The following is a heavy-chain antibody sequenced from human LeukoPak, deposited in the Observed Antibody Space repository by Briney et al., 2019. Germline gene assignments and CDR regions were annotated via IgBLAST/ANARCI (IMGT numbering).Heavy chain of an antibody. V-gene: IGHV1-18*01. J-gene: IGHJ4*02. D-gene: IGHD5-18*01. CDR1: GYTFTSYG. CDR2: IGAYNGNT. Sequence: ASVKVSCKASGYTFTSYGISWVRQAPGQGLEWMGWIGAYNGNTNYAQKLQGRVTMTTDTSTSTAYMELRSLRSDDTAVYYCARAGRGYSYGLIDYWGQGTLVTVSS. CDR3: ARAGRGYSYGLIDY.